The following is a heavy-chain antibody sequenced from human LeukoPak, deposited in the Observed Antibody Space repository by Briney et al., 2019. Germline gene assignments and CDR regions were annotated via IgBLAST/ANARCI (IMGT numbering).Heavy chain of an antibody. CDR1: GFTFSRYS. J-gene: IGHJ4*02. CDR2: ISGSSRVI. Sequence: GGSLRLSCAASGFTFSRYSMNWVGQAPGKGLEWISYISGSSRVIYYADSVKGRFTISRDNAKNSLYLKVNSLRDEDTAVYYCARDMDTSGYTFDYWGQGTLVTVSS. V-gene: IGHV3-48*02. D-gene: IGHD3-22*01. CDR3: ARDMDTSGYTFDY.